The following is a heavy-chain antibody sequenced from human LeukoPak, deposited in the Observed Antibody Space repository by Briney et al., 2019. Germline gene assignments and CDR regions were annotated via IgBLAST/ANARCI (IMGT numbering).Heavy chain of an antibody. CDR2: IKEDGSAQ. CDR3: AKDGDGYHN. J-gene: IGHJ4*02. Sequence: GGSLRLSCVASGFTFSRDWMSWVRQAPGKGLEWVANIKEDGSAQYYADSVKGRFTISRDNTKNSLYLQMNSLTAEDTAMYYCAKDGDGYHNWGQGALVTVSS. D-gene: IGHD3-9*01. V-gene: IGHV3-7*01. CDR1: GFTFSRDW.